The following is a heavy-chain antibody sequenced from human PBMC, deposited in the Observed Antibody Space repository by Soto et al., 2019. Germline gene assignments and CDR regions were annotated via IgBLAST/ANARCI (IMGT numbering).Heavy chain of an antibody. CDR1: GFSLSNTKMG. J-gene: IGHJ6*02. CDR3: ARSIAARSYYYYGMDV. CDR2: IFSNDDK. Sequence: SGPTLVNPTETLTLTCSVSGFSLSNTKMGVSWIRQPPGKALEWLAHIFSNDDKYYSTSLKTRLTISKDTSKNQVVLTMTNMDPVDTATYYCARSIAARSYYYYGMDVWGQGTTVTVSS. V-gene: IGHV2-26*01. D-gene: IGHD6-6*01.